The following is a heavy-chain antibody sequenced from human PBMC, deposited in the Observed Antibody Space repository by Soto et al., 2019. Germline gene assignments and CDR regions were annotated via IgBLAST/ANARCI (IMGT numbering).Heavy chain of an antibody. CDR2: IYYSGST. Sequence: PSETLSLTCTVSGGSIGSYYWSWIRQPPGKGLEWIGYIYYSGSTNYNPSLKSRVTISVDTSKNQFSLKLSSVTAADTAVYYCARIDCGGDCYPGNYYYGMDVWGQGTLVTVSS. CDR1: GGSIGSYY. CDR3: ARIDCGGDCYPGNYYYGMDV. J-gene: IGHJ6*02. V-gene: IGHV4-59*01. D-gene: IGHD2-21*02.